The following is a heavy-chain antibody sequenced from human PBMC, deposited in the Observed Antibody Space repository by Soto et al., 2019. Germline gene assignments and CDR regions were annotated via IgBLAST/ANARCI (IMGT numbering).Heavy chain of an antibody. D-gene: IGHD3-16*01. Sequence: QITLKESGPTLVKTAQTLTLTCTFSGFSLSTSGVAVGWLRQPPGKAPEWLALVYWDDDKRYSPSLKSRLTITKDTSKNQVVLTMTDMEPVDTATDYCAHRPITFMASWFDPWGQGIPVTVSS. CDR2: VYWDDDK. CDR1: GFSLSTSGVA. V-gene: IGHV2-5*02. J-gene: IGHJ5*02. CDR3: AHRPITFMASWFDP.